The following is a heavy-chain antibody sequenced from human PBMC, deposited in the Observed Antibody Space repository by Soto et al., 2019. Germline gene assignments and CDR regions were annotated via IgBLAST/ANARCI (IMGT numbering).Heavy chain of an antibody. D-gene: IGHD3-10*01. CDR2: TRNRANSYST. J-gene: IGHJ4*02. V-gene: IGHV3-72*01. CDR1: GFTFSDHY. CDR3: ARAFYASGSYSLDY. Sequence: EVQLVESGGGLVQPGGSLRLSCAASGFTFSDHYMDWVRQAPGKGLEWVGRTRNRANSYSTGYAASVKGRFTISRDDSENSLYLQMNSLKTEDTAVYYCARAFYASGSYSLDYWGQGTLVTVSS.